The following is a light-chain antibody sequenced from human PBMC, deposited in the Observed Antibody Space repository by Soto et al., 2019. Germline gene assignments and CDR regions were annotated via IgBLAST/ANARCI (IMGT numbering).Light chain of an antibody. Sequence: DLQMTQSPSSLSASVGDRVIITCRASQGIGNDLGWYQEKPGKAPKRLIYGASSLHSGVPSRFSGSGSGTEFTLTISRLQPEDFATYYCLQHNSYPYTFGQGTKLEIK. V-gene: IGKV1-17*01. J-gene: IGKJ2*01. CDR2: GAS. CDR3: LQHNSYPYT. CDR1: QGIGND.